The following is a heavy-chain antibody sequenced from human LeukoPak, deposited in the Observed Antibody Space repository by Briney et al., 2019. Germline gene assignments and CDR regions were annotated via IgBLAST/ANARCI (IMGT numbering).Heavy chain of an antibody. V-gene: IGHV3-53*01. CDR1: GFTVSSNY. CDR2: IYSGGST. J-gene: IGHJ4*02. Sequence: GGSLRLSCAASGFTVSSNYMSWVRQAPGKGLEWVSVIYSGGSTYYADSVKGRFTISRDNSKNTLYLQMNSLRAEDTAVYYCVRGAYGDYTLFDYWGQGTLVTVSS. CDR3: VRGAYGDYTLFDY. D-gene: IGHD4-17*01.